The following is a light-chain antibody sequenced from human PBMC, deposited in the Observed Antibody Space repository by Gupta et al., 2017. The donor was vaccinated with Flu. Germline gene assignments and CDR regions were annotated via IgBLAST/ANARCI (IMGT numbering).Light chain of an antibody. CDR1: QSISTY. V-gene: IGKV1-39*01. J-gene: IGKJ2*01. Sequence: PSSLSAFVGDSVTITCRASQSISTYLNWYQQKPGKAPKSLIYDASSLQSGVPSRFSGSGSGTDFTLTISGLQPGDSATYYCHQSYNTPQTFGQGTKLEIK. CDR3: HQSYNTPQT. CDR2: DAS.